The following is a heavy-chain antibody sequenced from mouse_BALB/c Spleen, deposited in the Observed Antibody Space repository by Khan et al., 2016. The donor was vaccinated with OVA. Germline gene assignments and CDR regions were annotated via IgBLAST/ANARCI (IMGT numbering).Heavy chain of an antibody. J-gene: IGHJ4*01. Sequence: QVQLKQSGPGLVAPSQSLSITCTVSGFSLTDYAVSWIRQPPGKGLEWLGVIWVSGSKYYNSVLKPRLSISKDNSKSQVFLKMNSLQTDDTAMYFCARDPPYYSMDYWGQGTSVPVSS. CDR2: IWVSGSK. CDR3: ARDPPYYSMDY. V-gene: IGHV2-6-5*01. CDR1: GFSLTDYA.